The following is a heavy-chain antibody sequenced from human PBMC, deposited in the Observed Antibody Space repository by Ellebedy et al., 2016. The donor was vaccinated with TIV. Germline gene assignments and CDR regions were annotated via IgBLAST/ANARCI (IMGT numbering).Heavy chain of an antibody. J-gene: IGHJ3*02. CDR3: ARRSSSSWSGDDFDI. V-gene: IGHV3-33*08. CDR2: IWYDGSNK. CDR1: GFTFSSYG. Sequence: GESLKISCAASGFTFSSYGMHWVRQAPGKGLEWVAVIWYDGSNKYYADSVKGRFTISRDNSKNTLYLQMNSLRAEDTAVYYCARRSSSSWSGDDFDIWGQGTMVTVSS. D-gene: IGHD6-13*01.